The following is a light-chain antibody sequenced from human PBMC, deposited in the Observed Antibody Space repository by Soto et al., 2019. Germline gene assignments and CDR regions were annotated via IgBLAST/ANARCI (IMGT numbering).Light chain of an antibody. J-gene: IGKJ1*01. V-gene: IGKV1-39*01. CDR3: QQTRTVPQEWT. CDR2: ATS. CDR1: QSIASY. Sequence: IQMTQSPSSLSASVVDRVTITCRASQSIASYLNWYQQTPGKAPRLLIFATSNLQSGVPSRFSGSGSGTHFTLSISSLHPEDSATDYCQQTRTVPQEWTFGQGTKVEI.